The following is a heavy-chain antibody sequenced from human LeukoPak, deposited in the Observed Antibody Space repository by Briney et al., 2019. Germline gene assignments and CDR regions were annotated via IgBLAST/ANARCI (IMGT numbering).Heavy chain of an antibody. J-gene: IGHJ5*01. CDR1: GFTFSSYS. D-gene: IGHD1-1*01. CDR2: ISSSSSTI. Sequence: GGSLRLSCAASGFTFSSYSMNWVRQAPGKGLEWVSYISSSSSTIYYADSVKGRFTISRDNAKNSLYLQMNSLRAEDTAVYYCASGRLERLLYWFDSWGEGTLVTVSS. V-gene: IGHV3-48*04. CDR3: ASGRLERLLYWFDS.